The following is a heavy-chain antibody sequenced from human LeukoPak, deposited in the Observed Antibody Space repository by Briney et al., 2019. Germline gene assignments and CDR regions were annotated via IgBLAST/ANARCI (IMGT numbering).Heavy chain of an antibody. CDR3: ARDRVLLWFGESYYFDY. Sequence: ASVKVSCKTSGYTFNTYPIHWVRQAPGQGLEWMGWIRTNSGTPTYAQAFTGRFVFSLDTSVSTAYLQISSLKAEDTAVYYCARDRVLLWFGESYYFDYWGQGTLVTVSS. CDR1: GYTFNTYP. J-gene: IGHJ4*02. V-gene: IGHV7-4-1*02. CDR2: IRTNSGTP. D-gene: IGHD3-10*01.